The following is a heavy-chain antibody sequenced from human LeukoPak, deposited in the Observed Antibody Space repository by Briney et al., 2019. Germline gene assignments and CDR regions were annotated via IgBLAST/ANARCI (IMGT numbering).Heavy chain of an antibody. Sequence: PSETLSLTCTVSGGSISSGGYYWSWTRQHPGKGLEWIGYIYYSGSTYYNPSLKSRVTISVDTSKNQFSLKLSSVTAADTAVYYCARRGTSSAGSAFDIWGQGTMVTVSS. D-gene: IGHD1-1*01. V-gene: IGHV4-31*03. CDR2: IYYSGST. CDR3: ARRGTSSAGSAFDI. CDR1: GGSISSGGYY. J-gene: IGHJ3*02.